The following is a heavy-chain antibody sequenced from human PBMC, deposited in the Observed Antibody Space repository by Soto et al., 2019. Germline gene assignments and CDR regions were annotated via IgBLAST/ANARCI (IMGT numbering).Heavy chain of an antibody. Sequence: GGSLRLSCAASGFTFSSYSMNWVRQAPGKGLEWVSSISSSSSSLIYYADSVKGRFTISRDNAKNSLYLQMNSLRAEDTAVYYCARDFRENLITFGGVRFDPWGQGTLVTVSS. V-gene: IGHV3-21*01. CDR2: ISSSSSSLI. J-gene: IGHJ5*02. CDR1: GFTFSSYS. CDR3: ARDFRENLITFGGVRFDP. D-gene: IGHD3-16*01.